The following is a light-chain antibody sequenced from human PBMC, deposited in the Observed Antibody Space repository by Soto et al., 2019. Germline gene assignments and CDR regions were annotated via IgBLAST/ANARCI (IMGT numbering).Light chain of an antibody. CDR2: AAS. CDR3: LQDYNYPWT. V-gene: IGKV1-6*01. Sequence: AIQMTQSPSSLSASVGDRVTITCRARQGIRNDLGWYQQKPGKAPKLLIYAASSLQSGVPSRFSGSGSGTDFTLTISSLQPEDFATYYCLQDYNYPWTFGQWTKVEIK. J-gene: IGKJ1*01. CDR1: QGIRND.